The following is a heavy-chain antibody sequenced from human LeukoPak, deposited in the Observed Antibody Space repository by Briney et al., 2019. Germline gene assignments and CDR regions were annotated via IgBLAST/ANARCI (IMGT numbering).Heavy chain of an antibody. V-gene: IGHV3-7*03. Sequence: GGSLRLSCAASGFTFNSYWMSWVRQAPGKGLEWVANIKQDGSEKYYVDSVKGRFTISRDNAKNSLYLQMNSLRAEDTAVYYCARGVVGVAGLVNYWGKGTLVTVSS. D-gene: IGHD6-19*01. J-gene: IGHJ4*01. CDR3: ARGVVGVAGLVNY. CDR2: IKQDGSEK. CDR1: GFTFNSYW.